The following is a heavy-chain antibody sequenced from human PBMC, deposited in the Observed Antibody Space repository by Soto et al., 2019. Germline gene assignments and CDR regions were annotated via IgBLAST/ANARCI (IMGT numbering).Heavy chain of an antibody. Sequence: SETLSLTCTVSGGSVSTNSYSWGWIRQHPGKGLEWIGYIYYSGSTYYNPSLKSRVTISVDTSKNQFSLKLSSVTAADTAVYYCARSVDPWGQGTLVTVSS. J-gene: IGHJ5*02. CDR1: GGSVSTNSYS. CDR3: ARSVDP. CDR2: IYYSGST. V-gene: IGHV4-31*03.